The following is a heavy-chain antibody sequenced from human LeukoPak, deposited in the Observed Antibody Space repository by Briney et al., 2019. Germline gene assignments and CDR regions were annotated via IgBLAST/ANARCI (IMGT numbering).Heavy chain of an antibody. CDR2: ISGDGSST. CDR1: RFTFDDYG. J-gene: IGHJ6*02. CDR3: AKDQVHSSGSLADYYYGMDV. D-gene: IGHD6-19*01. V-gene: IGHV3-43*02. Sequence: PGGSPRLSCAVSRFTFDDYGMHWVRQVPGKGLEWVSFISGDGSSTYYADSVKGRFTISRDNSNTSLYLQMTSLMTEDTAWCYCAKDQVHSSGSLADYYYGMDVWGQGTTVTVSS.